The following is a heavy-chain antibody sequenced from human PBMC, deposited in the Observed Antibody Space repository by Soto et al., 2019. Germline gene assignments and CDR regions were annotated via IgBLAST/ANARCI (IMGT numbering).Heavy chain of an antibody. V-gene: IGHV3-21*01. J-gene: IGHJ4*02. D-gene: IGHD6-13*01. CDR1: GFTFSSYS. CDR2: ISSSSSYI. CDR3: ARDLAAAGTNY. Sequence: PVGSLRLSCAASGFTFSSYSMNRVRQAPGKGLEWVSSISSSSSYIYYADSVKGRFTISRDNAKNSLYLQMNSLRAEDTAVYYCARDLAAAGTNYWGQGTLVTVSS.